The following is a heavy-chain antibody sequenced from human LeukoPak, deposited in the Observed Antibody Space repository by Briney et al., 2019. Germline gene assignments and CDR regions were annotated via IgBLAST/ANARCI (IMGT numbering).Heavy chain of an antibody. CDR3: ARNSGSYSHYYFDY. J-gene: IGHJ4*02. CDR2: IYTSGST. D-gene: IGHD1-26*01. CDR1: GGSISSYY. Sequence: SETLSLTCTVSGGSISSYYWSWIRQPPGKGLERIGYIYTSGSTNYNPSLKSRVTISVDTSKNQFSLKLSSVTAADTAVYYCARNSGSYSHYYFDYWGQGTLVTVSS. V-gene: IGHV4-4*09.